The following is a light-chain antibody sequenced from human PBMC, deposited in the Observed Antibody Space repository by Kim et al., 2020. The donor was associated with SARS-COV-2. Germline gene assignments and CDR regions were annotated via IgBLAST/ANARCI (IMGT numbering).Light chain of an antibody. CDR3: SSYTSSSTWV. V-gene: IGLV2-14*04. Sequence: GQSSTSYCTGTSSDVGGYNYVSWYQQHPGKAPKLMIYDVSKRPSGVSNRFSGSKSGNTASLTISGLQAEDEADYYCSSYTSSSTWVFGGGTKLTVL. CDR2: DVS. J-gene: IGLJ3*02. CDR1: SSDVGGYNY.